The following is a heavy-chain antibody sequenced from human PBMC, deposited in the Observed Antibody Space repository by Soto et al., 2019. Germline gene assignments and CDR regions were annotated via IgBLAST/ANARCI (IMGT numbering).Heavy chain of an antibody. J-gene: IGHJ4*02. D-gene: IGHD6-19*01. Sequence: EVQLVESGGGLVQPGRSLRLSCAASGFTFDDYAMHWVRQAPGKGLEWVSGISWNSGSIGYADSVKGRFTISRDNAKNSLYLQMNSLRAEDTALYYCAKGSGYSSGWLGYFDYWGQGTLVTVSS. CDR2: ISWNSGSI. CDR3: AKGSGYSSGWLGYFDY. CDR1: GFTFDDYA. V-gene: IGHV3-9*01.